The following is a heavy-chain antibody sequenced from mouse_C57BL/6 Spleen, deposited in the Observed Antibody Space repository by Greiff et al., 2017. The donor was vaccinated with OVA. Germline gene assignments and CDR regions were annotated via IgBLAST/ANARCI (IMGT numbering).Heavy chain of an antibody. CDR3: TRDSYDYFDY. V-gene: IGHV1-15*01. CDR2: IDPETGGT. D-gene: IGHD1-1*01. CDR1: GYTFTDYE. J-gene: IGHJ2*01. Sequence: QVQLQQSGAELVRPGASVTLSCKASGYTFTDYEMHWVKQTPVHGLEWIGAIDPETGGTAYNQKFKGKAILTADKSSSTAYMELRSLTSEDSAVYYCTRDSYDYFDYWGQGTTLTVSS.